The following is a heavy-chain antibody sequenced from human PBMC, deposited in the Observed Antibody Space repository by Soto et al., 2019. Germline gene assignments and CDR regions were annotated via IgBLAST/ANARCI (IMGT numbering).Heavy chain of an antibody. Sequence: QVQLVQSGAEVRKPGASVKVSCKASGYSFANYVIYWVRQAPGQRLEWMGWINAGNGNTKYSQKFPGRVTITRDTSATTAYMELSSLRSEDTAVYYCASVGTTVTTYWYFDLWGRGTLVTVSS. CDR3: ASVGTTVTTYWYFDL. D-gene: IGHD4-17*01. J-gene: IGHJ2*01. CDR1: GYSFANYV. CDR2: INAGNGNT. V-gene: IGHV1-3*01.